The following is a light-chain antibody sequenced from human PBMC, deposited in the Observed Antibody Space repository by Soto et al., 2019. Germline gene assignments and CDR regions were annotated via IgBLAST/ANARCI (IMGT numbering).Light chain of an antibody. J-gene: IGKJ1*01. Sequence: DTQMTQSPSTLSASVGDRVTITCRASQTISTWLAWHQQKPGKAPKLLIYDASTLKSGVPSRFSGSGSGTEFPLTITSLQPDDFATYYSQQYNTYWTFGQGTKVDIK. CDR3: QQYNTYWT. CDR2: DAS. V-gene: IGKV1-5*01. CDR1: QTISTW.